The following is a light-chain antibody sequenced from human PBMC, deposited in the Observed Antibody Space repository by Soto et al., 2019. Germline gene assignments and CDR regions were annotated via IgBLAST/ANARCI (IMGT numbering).Light chain of an antibody. J-gene: IGKJ4*02. V-gene: IGKV3-11*01. Sequence: CRASQSLSNNYVAWYQQKPGQAPRLLIYDASNRATGIPARFSGSGSGTDFTHTNSTQEPDDLSGYYCQQPSNSLTSGAETKVDIK. CDR1: QSLSNNY. CDR2: DAS. CDR3: QQPSNSLT.